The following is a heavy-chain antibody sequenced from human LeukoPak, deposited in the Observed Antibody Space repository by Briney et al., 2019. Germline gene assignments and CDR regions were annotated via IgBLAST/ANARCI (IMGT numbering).Heavy chain of an antibody. CDR2: MNPNSGNT. V-gene: IGHV1-8*01. D-gene: IGHD4-17*01. CDR3: ARDLMTTVTLLFDY. J-gene: IGHJ4*02. CDR1: GYTFTSYD. Sequence: ASVKVSCKASGYTFTSYDINWVRQATGQGLEWMGWMNPNSGNTGYAQKFQGRVTITADKSTSTAYMELSSLRPEDTAVYYCARDLMTTVTLLFDYWGQGTLVTVSS.